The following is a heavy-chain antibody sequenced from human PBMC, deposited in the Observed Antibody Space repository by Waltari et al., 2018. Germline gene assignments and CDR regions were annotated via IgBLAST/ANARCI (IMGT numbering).Heavy chain of an antibody. J-gene: IGHJ6*02. CDR2: TNVHKGHT. Sequence: QVQLVQSGVDVKKPGASVTVSCNASGYPFTNYGIACVRQAPGQGLEWMGWTNVHKGHTDYAQNFRGRVTMTSYTSTSTADCELGRLRYDETAEYYCARVYYDLLTGYFIGIYGMDVWGQGTTATVSS. V-gene: IGHV1-18*01. D-gene: IGHD3-9*01. CDR3: ARVYYDLLTGYFIGIYGMDV. CDR1: GYPFTNYG.